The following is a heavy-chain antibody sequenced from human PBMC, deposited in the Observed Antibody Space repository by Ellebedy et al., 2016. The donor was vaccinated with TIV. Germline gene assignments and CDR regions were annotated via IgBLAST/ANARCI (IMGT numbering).Heavy chain of an antibody. V-gene: IGHV4-39*01. CDR2: IYYSGST. D-gene: IGHD6-13*01. CDR3: ATRSAAAVIDP. CDR1: GGSISSSSYY. Sequence: SETLSLTCTVSGGSISSSSYYWGWIRQPPGKGLEWIGSIYYSGSTYYNPSLKSRVTISVDTSKNQFSLKLSSVTAADTAVYYCATRSAAAVIDPWGQGTLVTVSS. J-gene: IGHJ5*02.